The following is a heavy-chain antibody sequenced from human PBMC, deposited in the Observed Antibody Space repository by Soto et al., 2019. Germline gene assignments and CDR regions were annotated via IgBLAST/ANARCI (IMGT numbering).Heavy chain of an antibody. J-gene: IGHJ4*02. CDR3: VSWVSPHFDY. CDR1: GLTFRNHA. CDR2: IAPIGYST. V-gene: IGHV3-23*01. Sequence: EVQLLESGGALVQPGGSLRLSCAVSGLTFRNHAMSWVRQAPGKGLEWVSTIAPIGYSTHYAGSVEGRFTISRDDSKSTLDLQMNSLRADDTAVYYCVSWVSPHFDYWGQGTLVSVSS. D-gene: IGHD2-8*01.